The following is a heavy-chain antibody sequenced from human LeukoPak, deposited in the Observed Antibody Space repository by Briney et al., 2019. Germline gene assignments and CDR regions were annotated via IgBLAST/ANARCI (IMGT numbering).Heavy chain of an antibody. CDR1: GFTFSSYA. V-gene: IGHV3-23*01. CDR3: AKDRWGYYDSSGYSILCLGD. CDR2: ISGSGGST. Sequence: GGSLRLSCAASGFTFSSYAMSWVRQAPGKGLEWVSAISGSGGSTYYADSVKGRFTISRDNSKNTLYLQMNSLRAEDTAVYYCAKDRWGYYDSSGYSILCLGDWGQGTLVTVSS. D-gene: IGHD3-22*01. J-gene: IGHJ4*02.